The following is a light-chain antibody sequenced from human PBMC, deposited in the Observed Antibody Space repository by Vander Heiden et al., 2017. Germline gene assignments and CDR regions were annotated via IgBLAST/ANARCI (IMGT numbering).Light chain of an antibody. V-gene: IGLV2-14*03. CDR1: SSDVGDYNY. CDR2: DVS. J-gene: IGLJ3*02. Sequence: QSALTQPAHVSGSPGQSITLSCTGTSSDVGDYNYVSWYQQHPGKAPKLIIYDVSNRPSGVSNRFSGSKSGNTASLSISGLQAEDEADYYCSSYTSSSTLVFGGGTKLTVL. CDR3: SSYTSSSTLV.